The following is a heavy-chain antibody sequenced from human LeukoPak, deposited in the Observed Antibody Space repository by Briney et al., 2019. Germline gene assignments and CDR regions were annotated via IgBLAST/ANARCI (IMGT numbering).Heavy chain of an antibody. J-gene: IGHJ4*02. CDR1: GFTFSSYS. D-gene: IGHD1-26*01. CDR2: ISSSSSYI. Sequence: GGSLRLSCAPSGFTFSSYSMNWVRQAPGKGLEWVSSISSSSSYIYYADSVKGRFTISRDNAKNSLYLQMNSLRAEDTAVYYCARGSGSYFDYWGQGTLVTVSS. CDR3: ARGSGSYFDY. V-gene: IGHV3-21*01.